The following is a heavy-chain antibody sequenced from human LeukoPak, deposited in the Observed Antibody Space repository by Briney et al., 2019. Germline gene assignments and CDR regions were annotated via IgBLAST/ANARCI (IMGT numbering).Heavy chain of an antibody. V-gene: IGHV3-7*01. Sequence: GGSLRLSCAASGFTFSSYWMSWVRQAPGKGLEWVANIKRDGSGKYYVDSVKGRFTISSDNAKNSRYLQMNSLRAEDTAVYYCARGGVWDYDFWSGYYDGHPGGRWFDPWGQGTLVTVSS. D-gene: IGHD3-3*01. CDR3: ARGGVWDYDFWSGYYDGHPGGRWFDP. CDR2: IKRDGSGK. CDR1: GFTFSSYW. J-gene: IGHJ5*02.